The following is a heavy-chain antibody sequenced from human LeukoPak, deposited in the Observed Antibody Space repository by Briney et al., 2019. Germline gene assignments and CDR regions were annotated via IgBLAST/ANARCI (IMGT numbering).Heavy chain of an antibody. J-gene: IGHJ4*02. V-gene: IGHV4-34*01. CDR3: AREGYCSGGSCYSGNERVLDY. D-gene: IGHD2-15*01. CDR1: GGSFSGYY. Sequence: SETLSLTCAVYGGSFSGYYWSWIRQPPGKGLEWIEEINHSGSTNYNPSLKSRVTISVDTSKNQFSLKLSSVTAADTAVYYCAREGYCSGGSCYSGNERVLDYWSQGTLVTVSS. CDR2: INHSGST.